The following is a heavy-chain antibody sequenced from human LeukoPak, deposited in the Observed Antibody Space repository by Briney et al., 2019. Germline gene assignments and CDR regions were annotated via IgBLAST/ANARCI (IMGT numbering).Heavy chain of an antibody. V-gene: IGHV5-51*01. CDR3: ARRSDSSGYYKSYDY. CDR1: GYSFSSYW. J-gene: IGHJ4*02. D-gene: IGHD3-22*01. Sequence: GESLKISCKGSGYSFSSYWIGWVRQMPGKGLEWMGIIYSGDSDIRYSPSFQSQVTISADKSISTAYLQWSSLKASDTAMYYCARRSDSSGYYKSYDYWGQGTLVTVSS. CDR2: IYSGDSDI.